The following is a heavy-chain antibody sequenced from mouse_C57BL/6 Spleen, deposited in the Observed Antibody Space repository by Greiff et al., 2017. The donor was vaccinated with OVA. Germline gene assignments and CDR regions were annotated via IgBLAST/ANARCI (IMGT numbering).Heavy chain of an antibody. CDR1: GFTFSDYG. CDR2: ISSGSSTI. J-gene: IGHJ2*01. Sequence: EVKLVESGGGLVKPGGSLKLSCAASGFTFSDYGMHWVRQAPEKGLEWVAYISSGSSTIYYADTVKGRFTISRDKAKHTLFLQMTRLRSADTDMYDGARSTTVVAPLDDWGQGTTLTVSS. D-gene: IGHD1-1*01. CDR3: ARSTTVVAPLDD. V-gene: IGHV5-17*01.